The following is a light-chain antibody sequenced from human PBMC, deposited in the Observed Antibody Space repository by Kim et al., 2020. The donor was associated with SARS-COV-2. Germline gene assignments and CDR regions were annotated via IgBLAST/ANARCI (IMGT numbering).Light chain of an antibody. CDR3: AVWDDSLSAWV. CDR2: RND. Sequence: RFTSSCSGSCSNIANNGLYWYQQLPGTAPKLLIYRNDHRPSGVPDRFSGSKSGTSASLAISGLRSEDEADYYCAVWDDSLSAWVFGGGTQLTVL. CDR1: CSNIANNG. V-gene: IGLV1-47*01. J-gene: IGLJ3*02.